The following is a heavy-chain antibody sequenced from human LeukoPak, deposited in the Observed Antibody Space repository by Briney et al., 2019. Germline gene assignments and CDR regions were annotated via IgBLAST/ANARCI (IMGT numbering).Heavy chain of an antibody. J-gene: IGHJ5*02. D-gene: IGHD2-2*01. CDR3: ARGEGAYRNWFDP. V-gene: IGHV1-2*02. Sequence: ASVEVSCTASGYIFTGYYMHWVRQAPGQGLEWMGWINPNSGGTNYAQKFQGRVTMTRDTSISTAYMELSRLRSDDTAVYYCARGEGAYRNWFDPWGQGTLVTVSS. CDR1: GYIFTGYY. CDR2: INPNSGGT.